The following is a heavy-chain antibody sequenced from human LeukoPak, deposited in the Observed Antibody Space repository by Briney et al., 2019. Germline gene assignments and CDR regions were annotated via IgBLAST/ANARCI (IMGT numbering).Heavy chain of an antibody. CDR1: GFTFDDYA. CDR2: ISWNSGSI. V-gene: IGHV3-9*01. CDR3: ARALAAAGNGLDY. J-gene: IGHJ4*02. D-gene: IGHD6-13*01. Sequence: GRSLRLSCAASGFTFDDYAMHWVRQAPGKGLEWVSGISWNSGSIGYADSVKGRFTISRDNAKNSPYLQMNSLRAEDTALYYCARALAAAGNGLDYWGQGTLVTVSS.